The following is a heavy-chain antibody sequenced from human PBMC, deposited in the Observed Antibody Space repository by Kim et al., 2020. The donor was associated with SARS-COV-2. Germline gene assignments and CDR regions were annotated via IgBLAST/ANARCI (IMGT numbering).Heavy chain of an antibody. Sequence: GGSLRLSCAASGFTFSNAWMSWVRQAPGKGLEWVGRIKSKTDGGTTDYAAPVKGRFTISRDDSKNTLYLQMNSLKTEDTAVYYCTTDKLQIWGAVDYFDYWGQGTLVTVSS. D-gene: IGHD3-16*01. V-gene: IGHV3-15*01. J-gene: IGHJ4*02. CDR3: TTDKLQIWGAVDYFDY. CDR1: GFTFSNAW. CDR2: IKSKTDGGTT.